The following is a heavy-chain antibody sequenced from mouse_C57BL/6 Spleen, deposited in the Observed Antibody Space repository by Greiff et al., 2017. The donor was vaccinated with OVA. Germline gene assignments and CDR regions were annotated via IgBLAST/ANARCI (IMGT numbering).Heavy chain of an antibody. CDR1: GFSLTSYG. CDR3: AKGHTVVDAMDY. Sequence: VHLVESGPGLVQPSQSLSITCTVSGFSLTSYGVHWVRQSPGKGLEWLGVIWRGGSTDYNAAFMSRLSITKDNSKSQVFFKMNSLQADDTAIYYCAKGHTVVDAMDYWGQGTSVTVSS. D-gene: IGHD1-1*01. J-gene: IGHJ4*01. CDR2: IWRGGST. V-gene: IGHV2-5*01.